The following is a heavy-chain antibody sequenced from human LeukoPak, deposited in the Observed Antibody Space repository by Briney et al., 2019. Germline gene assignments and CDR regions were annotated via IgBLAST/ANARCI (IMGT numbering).Heavy chain of an antibody. CDR2: ISGSGAST. Sequence: GGSLRLSCSASGFTFSNYAMHWVRRAPGKGLEWVSAISGSGASTYYADSVKGRFTISRDNSKNTLYSQMNSLRAEDTAIYYCAKDRAGGYCSGKSCYVFDYWGQGTLVTVSS. CDR3: AKDRAGGYCSGKSCYVFDY. J-gene: IGHJ4*02. V-gene: IGHV3-23*01. D-gene: IGHD2-15*01. CDR1: GFTFSNYA.